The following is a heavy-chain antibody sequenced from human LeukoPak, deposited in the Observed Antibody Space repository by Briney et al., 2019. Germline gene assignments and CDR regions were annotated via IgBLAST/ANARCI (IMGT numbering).Heavy chain of an antibody. CDR1: GFTFSTYG. J-gene: IGHJ4*02. Sequence: GGSLRLSCAASGFTFSTYGMHWVRQAPGKGLEWVAVIGYDGTNKYYADSVKGRFTISRDNSKNTLYLQMNSLRTEDTAVYFCAKEIYYDSSAFFDYWGQGTLVTVSS. CDR3: AKEIYYDSSAFFDY. V-gene: IGHV3-30*18. CDR2: IGYDGTNK. D-gene: IGHD3-22*01.